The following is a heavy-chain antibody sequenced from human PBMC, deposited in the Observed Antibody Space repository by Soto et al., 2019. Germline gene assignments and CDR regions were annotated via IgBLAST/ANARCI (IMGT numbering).Heavy chain of an antibody. CDR2: IWYDGSNK. J-gene: IGHJ4*02. CDR3: ARSLKVLLTLDY. V-gene: IGHV3-33*01. Sequence: GGSLRLSCAASGFTFSSYGMHWVRQAPGKGLEWVAVIWYDGSNKYYADSVKGRFTISRDNSKNTLYPQMNSLRAEDTAVYYCARSLKVLLTLDYWGQGTLVTVSS. D-gene: IGHD2-15*01. CDR1: GFTFSSYG.